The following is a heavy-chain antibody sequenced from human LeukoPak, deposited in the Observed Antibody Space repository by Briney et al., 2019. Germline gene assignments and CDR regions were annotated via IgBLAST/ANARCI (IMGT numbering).Heavy chain of an antibody. CDR1: GGSISSYY. CDR3: ARLSGMVRGVRRYYFDY. CDR2: IYYSGST. Sequence: SETLSLTCTVSGGSISSYYWSWIRQPPGKGLEWIGYIYYSGSTNYNPSLKSRVTISVDTSKNQFSLKLSSVTAADTAVYYCARLSGMVRGVRRYYFDYWGQGTLVTVSS. D-gene: IGHD3-10*01. J-gene: IGHJ4*02. V-gene: IGHV4-59*08.